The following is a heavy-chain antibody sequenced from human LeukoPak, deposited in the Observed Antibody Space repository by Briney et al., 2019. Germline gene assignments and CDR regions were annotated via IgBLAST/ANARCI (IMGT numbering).Heavy chain of an antibody. D-gene: IGHD6-25*01. J-gene: IGHJ4*02. V-gene: IGHV4-39*01. Sequence: SETLSLTCIVSGGSISSSTYYWGWIRQPPGKGLEWIGTVYYSGNTYYNPSLKSRVTISVDTSKNQFSLKLSSVTAADTAVYYCARSSGTGTFSYWGQGTLVTVSS. CDR2: VYYSGNT. CDR3: ARSSGTGTFSY. CDR1: GGSISSSTYY.